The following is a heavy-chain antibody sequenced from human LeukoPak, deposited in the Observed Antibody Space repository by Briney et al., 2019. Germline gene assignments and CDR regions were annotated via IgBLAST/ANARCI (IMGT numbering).Heavy chain of an antibody. CDR1: GFTFSSYA. V-gene: IGHV3-23*01. CDR2: ISGSGGST. Sequence: GGSLRLSCAASGFTFSSYAMSWVRQAPGKGLEWVSAISGSGGSTYYADSVKGRFTISRDNSKNTLYPQMNSLRAEDTAVYYCAKDPGRSNYFFDYWGQGTLVTVSS. J-gene: IGHJ4*02. D-gene: IGHD4-11*01. CDR3: AKDPGRSNYFFDY.